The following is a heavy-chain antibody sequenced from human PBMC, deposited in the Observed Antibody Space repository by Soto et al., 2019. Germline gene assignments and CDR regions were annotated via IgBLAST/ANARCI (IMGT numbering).Heavy chain of an antibody. CDR1: GYTFTRYG. J-gene: IGHJ4*02. D-gene: IGHD3-10*01. V-gene: IGHV1-18*01. CDR2: ISAYNGNT. CDR3: ACVLVRGDGTRCYHS. Sequence: GASVKVSCKASGYTFTRYGISWVRQAPGQGIEWMGWISAYNGNTNYAQKLQGRVTMTTDTSTSTAYMELRSLRSDDTAVYYCACVLVRGDGTRCYHSCGQASRLAVS.